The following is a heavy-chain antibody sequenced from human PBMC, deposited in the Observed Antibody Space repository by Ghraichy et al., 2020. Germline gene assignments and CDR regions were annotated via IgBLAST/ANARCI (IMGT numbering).Heavy chain of an antibody. V-gene: IGHV4-30-4*07. J-gene: IGHJ4*02. Sequence: SETLSLTCVVSGGSISSGGYSWSWVRQPPGKGLEWIGFISSSGSTYYNPSLKSRLNITFDTAGNQFSLNLSSVTAADTAVYFCARGIGYCSGDSCFLPGGLDCWRQGTLVTVSS. CDR3: ARGIGYCSGDSCFLPGGLDC. CDR1: GGSISSGGYS. D-gene: IGHD2-15*01. CDR2: ISSSGST.